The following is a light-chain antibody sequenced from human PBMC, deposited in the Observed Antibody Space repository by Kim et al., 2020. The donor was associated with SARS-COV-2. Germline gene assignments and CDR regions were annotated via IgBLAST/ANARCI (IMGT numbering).Light chain of an antibody. CDR3: QAWDSSTAV. CDR1: KLGDKH. Sequence: SYELTQPPSVSVSPGQTASITCSGHKLGDKHAYWYQQKPGQSPVLVIYQDIKRPSGIPERFSGSNSGNTVTLTISGTQSMDEADYYCQAWDSSTAVFGGGTQLTV. J-gene: IGLJ3*02. V-gene: IGLV3-1*01. CDR2: QDI.